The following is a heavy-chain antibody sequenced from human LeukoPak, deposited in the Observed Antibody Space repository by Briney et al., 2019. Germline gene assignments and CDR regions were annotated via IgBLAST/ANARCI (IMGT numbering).Heavy chain of an antibody. D-gene: IGHD6-13*01. CDR2: ISASGTTI. J-gene: IGHJ4*02. CDR3: ARDGGAAAGY. Sequence: PGGSLRLSCAASGFSFSSYEMNWVRQAPGKGLEWVSYISASGTTIYYADTVKGRFTMSRDNSKNTLYLQMNSLRAEDTAVYYCARDGGAAAGYWGQGTLVTVSS. V-gene: IGHV3-48*03. CDR1: GFSFSSYE.